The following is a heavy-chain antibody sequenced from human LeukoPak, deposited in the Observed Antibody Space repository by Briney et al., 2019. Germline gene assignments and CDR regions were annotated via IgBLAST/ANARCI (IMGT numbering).Heavy chain of an antibody. CDR3: ARDVGIRFLEWSDAFDI. CDR1: GGSISSYY. J-gene: IGHJ3*02. Sequence: SETLSLTCTVSGGSISSYYWSWIRQLAGKGLEWIGRIYTSGSTNYNPSLKSRVTMSVDTSKNQFSLKLSSVTAADTAVYYCARDVGIRFLEWSDAFDIWGQGTMVTVSS. CDR2: IYTSGST. D-gene: IGHD3-3*01. V-gene: IGHV4-4*07.